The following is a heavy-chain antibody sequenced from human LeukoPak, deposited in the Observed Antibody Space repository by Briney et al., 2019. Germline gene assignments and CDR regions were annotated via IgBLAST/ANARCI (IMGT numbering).Heavy chain of an antibody. Sequence: PGGSLRLSCVASGFTFNNYAMHWVRQAPGKGLEWVSSISSSSSYIYYADSVKGRFTISRDNAKNSLYLQMNSLRAEDTAVYYCARGMGRNLGPSIVVVPAARMHAFDIWGQGTMVTVSS. V-gene: IGHV3-21*01. J-gene: IGHJ3*02. CDR2: ISSSSSYI. CDR1: GFTFNNYA. CDR3: ARGMGRNLGPSIVVVPAARMHAFDI. D-gene: IGHD2-2*01.